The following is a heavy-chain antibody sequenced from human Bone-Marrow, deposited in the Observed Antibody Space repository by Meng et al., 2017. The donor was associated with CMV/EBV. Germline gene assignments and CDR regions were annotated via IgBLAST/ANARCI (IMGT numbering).Heavy chain of an antibody. D-gene: IGHD3-3*02. J-gene: IGHJ3*02. Sequence: GGSLRLSCAASGFTFSSFWMHWVRQAPGKGLVWVSRINSDGSSSNYGDSVKGRFTISRDNAENTLYLQMNSLRAEDTAVYYCARSPGSQHYICGRGRVVTVSS. CDR1: GFTFSSFW. CDR2: INSDGSSS. V-gene: IGHV3-74*01. CDR3: ARSPGSQHYI.